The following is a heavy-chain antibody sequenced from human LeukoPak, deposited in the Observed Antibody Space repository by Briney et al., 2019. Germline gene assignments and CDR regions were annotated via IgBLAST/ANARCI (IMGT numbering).Heavy chain of an antibody. J-gene: IGHJ4*02. Sequence: ETLSLTXTVSGGSISSYYWSWIRQPAGKGLEWIGRIYSSGSTNYNPSLKSRVTMSVDTSKNQFSLKLSSVTAADTAVYYCARGPRYDSSGLFDYWGQGTLVTVSS. CDR3: ARGPRYDSSGLFDY. CDR1: GGSISSYY. V-gene: IGHV4-4*07. CDR2: IYSSGST. D-gene: IGHD3-22*01.